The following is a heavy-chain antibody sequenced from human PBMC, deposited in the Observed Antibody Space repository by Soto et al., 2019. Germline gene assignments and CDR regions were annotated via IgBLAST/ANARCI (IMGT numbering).Heavy chain of an antibody. CDR2: INSDGSST. D-gene: IGHD4-17*01. Sequence: EVQLVESGGGLVQPGGSLRLSSAASGFTFSSYWMHWVRQAPGKGLVWVSRINSDGSSTSYADSVKGRFTISRDNAKNTLYLQMNSLRAEDTAVYYCARRTVTSVFYYYGMDVWGQGTTVTVSS. CDR1: GFTFSSYW. CDR3: ARRTVTSVFYYYGMDV. J-gene: IGHJ6*02. V-gene: IGHV3-74*01.